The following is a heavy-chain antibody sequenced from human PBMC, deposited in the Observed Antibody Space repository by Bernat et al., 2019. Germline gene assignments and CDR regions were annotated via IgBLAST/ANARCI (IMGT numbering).Heavy chain of an antibody. CDR1: GFTFSDYY. Sequence: QVQLVESGGGLVKPGGSLRLSCAASGFTFSDYYMSWIRQAPGKGLEWVAYISSSSSYTNYADSVKGRFTISRDNAKKSMYLQMNSLRAEDTAVYYCARGGGSGSYFGYWGQGTLVTVSS. J-gene: IGHJ4*02. CDR3: ARGGGSGSYFGY. V-gene: IGHV3-11*05. CDR2: ISSSSSYT. D-gene: IGHD1-26*01.